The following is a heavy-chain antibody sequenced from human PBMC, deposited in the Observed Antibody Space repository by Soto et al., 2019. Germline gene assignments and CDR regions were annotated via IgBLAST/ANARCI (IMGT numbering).Heavy chain of an antibody. Sequence: QVQLQESGPGLVKPSETLSLTCTVSGGSVSSGSYYWSWIRQPPGKGLEWIGYLYYSGNTNYNPSLESRVTISVDTCKNQFSLKLSSVTAADTAVYYCARVPTGTTWVTSEYWGQGTLVTVSS. CDR2: LYYSGNT. CDR1: GGSVSSGSYY. J-gene: IGHJ4*02. V-gene: IGHV4-61*01. CDR3: ARVPTGTTWVTSEY. D-gene: IGHD1-7*01.